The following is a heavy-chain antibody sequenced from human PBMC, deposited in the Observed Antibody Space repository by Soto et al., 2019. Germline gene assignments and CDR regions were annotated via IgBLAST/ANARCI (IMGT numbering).Heavy chain of an antibody. V-gene: IGHV4-59*01. CDR3: ARSRDSSGYYYPEEAFDI. CDR2: IYYSGST. D-gene: IGHD3-22*01. CDR1: GGSISSYY. Sequence: SETLSLTCTVSGGSISSYYWSWIRQPPGKGLEWIGYIYYSGSTNYNPSLKSRVTISVDTSKNQFSLKLSSVTAADTAVYYCARSRDSSGYYYPEEAFDIWGQGTMVTVSS. J-gene: IGHJ3*02.